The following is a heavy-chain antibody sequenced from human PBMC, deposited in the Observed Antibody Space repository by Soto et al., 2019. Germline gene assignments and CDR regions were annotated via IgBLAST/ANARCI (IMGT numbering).Heavy chain of an antibody. Sequence: SETLSLTCTVSGGSISSGDYYWGWMRQPPGKGLEWIGSNYYTGSTYYNPALKRRLTTSVDTSKNQFSLELSSVTDADTAVYYCASQSTDNSGYYCVDYWGQGTLVT. CDR1: GGSISSGDYY. CDR2: NYYTGST. CDR3: ASQSTDNSGYYCVDY. V-gene: IGHV4-39*01. J-gene: IGHJ4*02. D-gene: IGHD3-22*01.